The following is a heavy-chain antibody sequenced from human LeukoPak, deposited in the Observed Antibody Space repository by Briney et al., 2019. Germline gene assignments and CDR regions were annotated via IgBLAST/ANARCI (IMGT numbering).Heavy chain of an antibody. CDR1: GFTFSSYA. Sequence: PGGSLRLSCAASGFTFSSYAMSWVRQAPGKGLGWVSAISGSGGSTYYADSVKGRFTISRDNSQNTVYLQMNSLRAEDTAVYYCGKTTTGYSSGRNPAWPIDYWGQGTLVSVSS. CDR3: GKTTTGYSSGRNPAWPIDY. J-gene: IGHJ4*02. V-gene: IGHV3-23*01. D-gene: IGHD2-15*01. CDR2: ISGSGGST.